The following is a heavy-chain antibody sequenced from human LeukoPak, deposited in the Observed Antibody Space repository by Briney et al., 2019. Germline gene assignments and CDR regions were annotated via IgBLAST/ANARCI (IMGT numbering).Heavy chain of an antibody. CDR1: GGSISSYY. V-gene: IGHV4-59*08. J-gene: IGHJ3*02. D-gene: IGHD3-10*01. CDR3: ARPMAEADDAFDI. Sequence: SETLSLTCTVSGGSISSYYWSWIRQPPGKGLEWIGYIYYSGSTNYNPSLKSRVTISVDTSKNQFSLKLSSVTAADTAVYYCARPMAEADDAFDIWDQGTMVTVSS. CDR2: IYYSGST.